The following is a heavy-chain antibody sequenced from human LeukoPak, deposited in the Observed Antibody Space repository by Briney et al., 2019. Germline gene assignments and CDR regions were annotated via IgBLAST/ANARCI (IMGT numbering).Heavy chain of an antibody. CDR2: TSYDGGNE. V-gene: IGHV3-30-3*02. D-gene: IGHD3-3*01. Sequence: SCKASGYTFTSYAMHWVRQAPGKGLEWVAATSYDGGNEYYANSVKGRFTISRDNSKNTVYLQMNSLRAEDTAVYYCAKDQIFGVVIIGALDYWGQGTLVTVSS. CDR1: GYTFTSYA. J-gene: IGHJ4*02. CDR3: AKDQIFGVVIIGALDY.